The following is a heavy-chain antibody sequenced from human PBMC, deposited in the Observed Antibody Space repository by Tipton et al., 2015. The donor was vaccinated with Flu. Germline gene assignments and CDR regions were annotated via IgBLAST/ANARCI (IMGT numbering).Heavy chain of an antibody. CDR3: ARLSYYDVDLKNFYFDY. Sequence: GLVKPSETLSLTCTVSSGSIRSTNYFCAWIRQPPGKRLELIGSIYPSGTTYYNPSLKSRVTISVDTSKRQSSLELRSVTAADTAVYYCARLSYYDVDLKNFYFDYWGQGALVTVSS. J-gene: IGHJ4*02. V-gene: IGHV4-39*01. CDR2: IYPSGTT. CDR1: SGSIRSTNYF. D-gene: IGHD3-10*02.